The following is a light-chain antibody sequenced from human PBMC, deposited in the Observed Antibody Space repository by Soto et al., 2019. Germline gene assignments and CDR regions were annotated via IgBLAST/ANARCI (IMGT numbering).Light chain of an antibody. V-gene: IGLV1-44*01. CDR2: SNN. Sequence: QAVVTQPPSASGTPGQRVTISCSGSSSNIGSNTVNWYQQLPGTAPKLLIYSNNQRPSVVPDRFSGSKSGTSASLAISGLQSEDEADYYCAAWDDSLNGYVVFGGGTKVTVL. CDR3: AAWDDSLNGYVV. CDR1: SSNIGSNT. J-gene: IGLJ2*01.